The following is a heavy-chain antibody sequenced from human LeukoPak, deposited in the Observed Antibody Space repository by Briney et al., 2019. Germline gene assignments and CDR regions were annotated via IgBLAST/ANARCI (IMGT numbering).Heavy chain of an antibody. CDR2: ISGSGGST. J-gene: IGHJ6*02. CDR3: AKGQQYCSGGSCYPPYYYGMDV. CDR1: GFTFSSYA. V-gene: IGHV3-23*01. Sequence: GGSLRLSCAASGFTFSSYAMSWVRQAPGKGLEWVSAISGSGGSTYYADSVKGRFTISRDNSKNTLYLQMNSLRAEDTAVYYCAKGQQYCSGGSCYPPYYYGMDVWGQGTTVTVSS. D-gene: IGHD2-15*01.